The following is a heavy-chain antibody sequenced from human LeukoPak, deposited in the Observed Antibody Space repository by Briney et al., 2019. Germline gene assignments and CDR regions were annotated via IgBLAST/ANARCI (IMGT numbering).Heavy chain of an antibody. CDR3: ARAHPHFDY. J-gene: IGHJ4*02. CDR1: GGSISSYY. CDR2: IHYSGST. Sequence: SETLSLTCTVSGGSISSYYWSWIQQPPGKGLEWIGYIHYSGSTNYNPSLKSRVTISVDTSKNQFSLKLSSVTAADTAVYYCARAHPHFDYWGQGTLVTVSS. V-gene: IGHV4-59*01.